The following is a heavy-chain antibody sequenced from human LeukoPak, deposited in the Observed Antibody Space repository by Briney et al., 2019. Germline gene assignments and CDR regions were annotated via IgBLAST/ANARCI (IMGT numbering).Heavy chain of an antibody. D-gene: IGHD3-22*01. CDR2: ISGSGGAT. V-gene: IGHV3-23*01. J-gene: IGHJ6*04. Sequence: PGGSLRLSCAASGFTFNTYGMSWVRQAPGKGLKGVSGISGSGGATYYADSVKGRFTVSRDDPHNTLYLQMNSVRAEDTAVYYCARVSLYYYDTCPAPPCISDVWGKGTTVTISS. CDR1: GFTFNTYG. CDR3: ARVSLYYYDTCPAPPCISDV.